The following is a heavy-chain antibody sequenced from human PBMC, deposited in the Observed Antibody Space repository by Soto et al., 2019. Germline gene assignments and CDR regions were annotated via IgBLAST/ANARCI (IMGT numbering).Heavy chain of an antibody. CDR3: TTRQPNSSSWYQSGEKRRNHHDPGIAVAGGFDY. D-gene: IGHD6-19*01. CDR2: IKSKTDGGTT. Sequence: GGSLRLSCAASGFTFSNAWMNWVRQAPGKGLEWVGRIKSKTDGGTTDYAAPVKGRFTISKEDSKNTLYLQMKSLKTEDTAGYYCTTRQPNSSSWYQSGEKRRNHHDPGIAVAGGFDYWGQGTLVTVSS. V-gene: IGHV3-15*07. J-gene: IGHJ4*02. CDR1: GFTFSNAW.